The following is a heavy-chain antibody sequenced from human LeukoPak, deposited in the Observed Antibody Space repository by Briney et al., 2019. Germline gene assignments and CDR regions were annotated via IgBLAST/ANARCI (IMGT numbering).Heavy chain of an antibody. J-gene: IGHJ4*02. CDR3: AKVRGIFGVASAVSDY. CDR1: GFTFSSYA. CDR2: ISGSGGST. D-gene: IGHD6-13*01. Sequence: GGSLRLSSAASGFTFSSYAMSWVRQAPGKGLEWVSAISGSGGSTYYADSVKGRFTISRDNSKNTLYLQMNSLRAEDTAVYYCAKVRGIFGVASAVSDYWGQGPLVTVSS. V-gene: IGHV3-23*01.